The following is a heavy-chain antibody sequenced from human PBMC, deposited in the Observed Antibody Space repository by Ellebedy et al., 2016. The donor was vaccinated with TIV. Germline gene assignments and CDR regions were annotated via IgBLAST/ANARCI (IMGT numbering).Heavy chain of an antibody. CDR1: GYTFTNFG. D-gene: IGHD3-10*01. Sequence: AASVKVSCKASGYTFTNFGLHWVRQAPAQRLEWMGWINVCNGNTKYSQKFQGRVTFIRDTYVKIAYLELSSLRTEDKAVYYCAGDQYTVYGSGSLSYDYWGQGTLVTVSS. CDR3: AGDQYTVYGSGSLSYDY. J-gene: IGHJ4*02. V-gene: IGHV1-3*01. CDR2: INVCNGNT.